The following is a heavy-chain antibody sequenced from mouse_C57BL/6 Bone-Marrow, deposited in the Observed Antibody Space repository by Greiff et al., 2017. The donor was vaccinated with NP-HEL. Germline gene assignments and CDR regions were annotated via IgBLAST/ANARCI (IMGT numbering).Heavy chain of an antibody. J-gene: IGHJ3*01. D-gene: IGHD1-1*01. CDR2: ISDGGSYT. V-gene: IGHV5-4*01. CDR1: GFTFSSYA. Sequence: EVKVEESGGGLVKPGGSLKLSCAASGFTFSSYAMSWVRQTPEKRLEWVATISDGGSYTYYPDNVKGRFTISRDNAKNNLYLQMSHLKSEDTAMYYCAREGYGSSRAYWGQGTLVTVSA. CDR3: AREGYGSSRAY.